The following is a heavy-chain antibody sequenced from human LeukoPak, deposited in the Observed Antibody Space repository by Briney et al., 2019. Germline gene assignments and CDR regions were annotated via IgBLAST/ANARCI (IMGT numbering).Heavy chain of an antibody. CDR3: AREVGSPQGIYFDY. V-gene: IGHV4-31*03. J-gene: IGHJ4*02. D-gene: IGHD2-2*03. CDR2: IYYSGST. Sequence: SETLFLTCTVSGGSISSGGYYWSWIRQHPGKGLEWIGYIYYSGSTYYNPSLKSRVTISVDTSKNQFSLKLSSVTAADTAVYYCAREVGSPQGIYFDYWGQGTLVTVSS. CDR1: GGSISSGGYY.